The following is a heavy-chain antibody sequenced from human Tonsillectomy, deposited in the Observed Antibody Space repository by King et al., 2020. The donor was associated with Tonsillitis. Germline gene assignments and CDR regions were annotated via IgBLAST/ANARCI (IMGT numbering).Heavy chain of an antibody. V-gene: IGHV3-11*01. CDR3: ARNCLNSICY. CDR2: ISDSGTTI. CDR1: GFTFSDYY. Sequence: VQLVESGGGLVKPGGSLRLSCAASGFTFSDYYMTWIRQAPGKGLEWVSHISDSGTTIYYADSVKGRFTNSRDNARNSLYLQMNSLRAEDTAVYYCARNCLNSICYWGQGTLVTVSS. J-gene: IGHJ4*02. D-gene: IGHD4-11*01.